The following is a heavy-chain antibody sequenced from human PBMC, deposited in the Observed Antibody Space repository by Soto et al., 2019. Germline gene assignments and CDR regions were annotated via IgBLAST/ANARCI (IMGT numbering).Heavy chain of an antibody. V-gene: IGHV1-69*13. J-gene: IGHJ5*02. CDR3: ARSVTGTTRLNWFDP. CDR1: GGTFSSYD. CDR2: IIPIFGTA. Sequence: SVKVSCKASGGTFSSYDISWVRQAPGQGLEWMGGIIPIFGTANYAQKFQGRVTITADESTSTAYMELSSLRSEDTAVYYCARSVTGTTRLNWFDPWGQGTLVTVSS. D-gene: IGHD1-20*01.